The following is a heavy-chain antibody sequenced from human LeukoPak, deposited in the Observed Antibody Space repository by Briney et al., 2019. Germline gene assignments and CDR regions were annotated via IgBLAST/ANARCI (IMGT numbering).Heavy chain of an antibody. CDR2: ISNDGTRI. CDR1: AFPFISYG. D-gene: IGHD3-9*01. CDR3: AKDLTELTLALNC. V-gene: IGHV3-30*18. J-gene: IGHJ4*02. Sequence: GRSLRLSCAAAAFPFISYGIAWVRQAPGKGLEWMAVISNDGTRIYYADSVKGRFTISRDNSKNTLYLQMNSLRVEDMAVYYCAKDLTELTLALNCWGQGTLVTVSS.